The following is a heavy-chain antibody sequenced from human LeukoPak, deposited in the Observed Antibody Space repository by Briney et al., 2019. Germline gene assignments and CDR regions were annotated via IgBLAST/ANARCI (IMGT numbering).Heavy chain of an antibody. CDR1: GFTFRYYS. Sequence: GGSLRLSCAASGFTFRYYSMNWVRQAPGKGLEWVSYISTTSSFIYYADSVKGRFTISRDNAKNSLYLQMNSLRDEDTAVYYCARDLGSGSNYRHYYGMDVWGQGTTVTVSS. CDR2: ISTTSSFI. D-gene: IGHD1-26*01. V-gene: IGHV3-48*02. CDR3: ARDLGSGSNYRHYYGMDV. J-gene: IGHJ6*02.